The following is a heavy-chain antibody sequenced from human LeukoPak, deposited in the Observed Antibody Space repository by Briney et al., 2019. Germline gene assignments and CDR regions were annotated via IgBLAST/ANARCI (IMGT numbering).Heavy chain of an antibody. CDR1: GFTVSSNY. CDR2: INTDASST. CDR3: ARGSNSGSYYGSEYFQH. D-gene: IGHD1-26*01. J-gene: IGHJ1*01. V-gene: IGHV3-74*01. Sequence: GGSLRLSCAASGFTVSSNYMSWVRQAPGKGLVWVSRINTDASSTSYADSVKGRFTISRDNAKNTLYLQMNSLRAEDTAVYYCARGSNSGSYYGSEYFQHWGQGTLVTVSS.